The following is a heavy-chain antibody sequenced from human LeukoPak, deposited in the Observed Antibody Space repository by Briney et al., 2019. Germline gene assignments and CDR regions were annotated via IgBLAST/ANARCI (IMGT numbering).Heavy chain of an antibody. J-gene: IGHJ4*02. CDR2: ISGSGGST. D-gene: IGHD3-9*01. CDR3: AKTPSQNYDILTGYFDY. V-gene: IGHV3-23*01. Sequence: GGSLRLSCAASGFTFSSYAMSWVRQAPGKGLEWVSAISGSGGSTYYADSVKGRFTISRDNAKNSLYLQMNSLRAEDTALYYCAKTPSQNYDILTGYFDYWGQGTLVTVSS. CDR1: GFTFSSYA.